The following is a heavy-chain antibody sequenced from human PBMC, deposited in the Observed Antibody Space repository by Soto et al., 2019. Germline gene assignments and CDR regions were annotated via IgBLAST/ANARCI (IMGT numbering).Heavy chain of an antibody. V-gene: IGHV3-23*01. CDR2: ISGSGGST. D-gene: IGHD1-1*01. CDR1: GFTFSSYA. Sequence: QTGGSLRLSCAASGFTFSSYAMSWVRQAPGKGLEWVSAISGSGGSTYYADSVKGRFTISRDNSKNTLYLQMNSLRAEDTAVYYCAKARTPPGNWNVGYWGQGTLVTVSS. CDR3: AKARTPPGNWNVGY. J-gene: IGHJ4*02.